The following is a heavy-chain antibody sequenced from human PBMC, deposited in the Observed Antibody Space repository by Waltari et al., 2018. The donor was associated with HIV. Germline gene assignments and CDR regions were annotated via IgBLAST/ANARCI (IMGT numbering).Heavy chain of an antibody. CDR2: IKQDGSEK. D-gene: IGHD3-3*01. CDR1: GFTFSSYW. V-gene: IGHV3-7*01. CDR3: ARGGYYDFWSGYYEYFQH. J-gene: IGHJ1*01. Sequence: GGLVQPGGSQRLSCAASGFTFSSYWMSWVRQAPGKGLEWVANIKQDGSEKYYVDSVKGRFTISRDNAKNSLYLQMNSLRAEDTAVYYCARGGYYDFWSGYYEYFQHWGQGTLVTVSS.